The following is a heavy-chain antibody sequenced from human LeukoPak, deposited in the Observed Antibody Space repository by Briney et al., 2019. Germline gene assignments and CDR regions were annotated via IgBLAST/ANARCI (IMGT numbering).Heavy chain of an antibody. V-gene: IGHV4-34*01. J-gene: IGHJ6*03. D-gene: IGHD2-15*01. CDR3: ASRGRYCSGGSCYTLNSYYYYMDV. CDR2: INHSGST. Sequence: KSSETLSLTCTVSGGSISSYYWSWLRQPPGKGLEWIGEINHSGSTNYNPSLKSRVTISVDTSKNQFSLKLSSVTAADTAVYYCASRGRYCSGGSCYTLNSYYYYMDVWGKGTTVTVSS. CDR1: GGSISSYY.